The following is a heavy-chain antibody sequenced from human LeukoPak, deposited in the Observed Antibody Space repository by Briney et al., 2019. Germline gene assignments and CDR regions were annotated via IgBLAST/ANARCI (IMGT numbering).Heavy chain of an antibody. J-gene: IGHJ3*02. CDR3: ARYIVSYPHDAFDI. D-gene: IGHD1-26*01. CDR2: IYTSGST. V-gene: IGHV4-61*02. Sequence: PSETLSLTCTVSGGSISSGSYYWSWIRQPAGKGLEWIGRIYTSGSTNYNPSLKSRVTISVDTSKKQFSLKLSSVTAADTAFYYCARYIVSYPHDAFDIWGQGTMATVSS. CDR1: GGSISSGSYY.